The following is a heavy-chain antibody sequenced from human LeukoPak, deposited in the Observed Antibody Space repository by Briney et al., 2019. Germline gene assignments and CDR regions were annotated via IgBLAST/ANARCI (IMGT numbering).Heavy chain of an antibody. V-gene: IGHV4-59*08. D-gene: IGHD3-22*01. CDR3: ATYYYDSSGPGD. CDR2: IYYSGSS. J-gene: IGHJ4*02. CDR1: GASISSYY. Sequence: PSETLSLTCTVSGASISSYYWSWIRQPPGKGLEWIGYIYYSGSSNYNPSLKSRVTISVDTSKNQFSLKLSSVTAADTAVYYCATYYYDSSGPGDWGQGTLVTVSS.